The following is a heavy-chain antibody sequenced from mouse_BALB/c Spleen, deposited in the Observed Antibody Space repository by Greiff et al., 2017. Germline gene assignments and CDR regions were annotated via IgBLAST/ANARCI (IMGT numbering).Heavy chain of an antibody. Sequence: VQLQQSGAELVRPGVSVKISCKGSGYTFTDYAMHWVKQSHAKSLEWIGVISTYYGDASYNQKFKGKATMTVDKSSSTAYMELARLTSEDSAIYYCARGGTADAMDYWGQGTSVTVSS. J-gene: IGHJ4*01. D-gene: IGHD1-2*01. CDR2: ISTYYGDA. CDR3: ARGGTADAMDY. CDR1: GYTFTDYA. V-gene: IGHV1S137*01.